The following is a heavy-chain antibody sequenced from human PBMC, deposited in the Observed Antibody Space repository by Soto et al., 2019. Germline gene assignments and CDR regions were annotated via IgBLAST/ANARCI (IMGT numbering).Heavy chain of an antibody. Sequence: GGSLRLSCVASGFSFSSYSLVWVRQAPGKGLEWVSYIFVDSSTIYYADSVKGRFTVSRDNAQKSLYLQMNSLRAEDTAVYYCARDPPYYDSSGSTPIDYWGQGTLVTVSS. CDR1: GFSFSSYS. J-gene: IGHJ4*02. CDR2: IFVDSSTI. V-gene: IGHV3-48*04. CDR3: ARDPPYYDSSGSTPIDY. D-gene: IGHD3-22*01.